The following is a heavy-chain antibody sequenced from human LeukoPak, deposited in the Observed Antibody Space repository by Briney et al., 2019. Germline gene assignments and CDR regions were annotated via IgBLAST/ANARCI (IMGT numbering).Heavy chain of an antibody. Sequence: SETLSLTCAVYGGSFSGYYWSWIRQPPGKGLEWIGEINHSGSTNYNPSLKSRVTISVDTSKNQFSLKLSSVTAADTAVYYCARGPQITMVRGVIISPFDYWGQGTLVTVPS. D-gene: IGHD3-10*01. CDR3: ARGPQITMVRGVIISPFDY. J-gene: IGHJ4*02. CDR1: GGSFSGYY. V-gene: IGHV4-34*01. CDR2: INHSGST.